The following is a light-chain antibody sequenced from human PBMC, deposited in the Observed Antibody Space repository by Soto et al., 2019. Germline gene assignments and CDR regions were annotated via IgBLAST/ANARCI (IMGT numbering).Light chain of an antibody. V-gene: IGKV4-1*01. CDR2: WAS. J-gene: IGKJ3*01. CDR3: QQYYSTPPT. CDR1: QSVLYSSNNKNY. Sequence: DIVMTQSPDSLAVSLGERATINCKSSQSVLYSSNNKNYLAWYQQKPGQPPKLLIYWASTRESGVPDRCSGSGSGSEFTLTISSLQAEDVAVYYCQQYYSTPPTFGPGTQVDIK.